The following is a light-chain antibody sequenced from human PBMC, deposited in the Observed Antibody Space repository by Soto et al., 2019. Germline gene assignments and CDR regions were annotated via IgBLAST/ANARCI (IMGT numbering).Light chain of an antibody. CDR3: QSYDSSLSGSGV. J-gene: IGLJ1*01. V-gene: IGLV1-40*01. CDR1: SSNIGAGYD. Sequence: QPVLTQPPSVYGAPGQRVTISCTGSSSNIGAGYDVHWYQQLPGTAPKLLIYGNSNRPSGVPDRFSGSKSGTSASLAITGLQAEDEADYYCQSYDSSLSGSGVFGTGTQLTVL. CDR2: GNS.